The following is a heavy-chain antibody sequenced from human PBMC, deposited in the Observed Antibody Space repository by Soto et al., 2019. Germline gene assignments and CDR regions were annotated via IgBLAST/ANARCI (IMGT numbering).Heavy chain of an antibody. CDR2: ISSSSSYI. CDR1: GFTFSSYS. V-gene: IGHV3-21*01. D-gene: IGHD6-13*01. J-gene: IGHJ5*02. Sequence: GGSLRLSCAASGFTFSSYSMNWVRQAPGKGLEWVSSISSSSSYIYYADSVKGRFTISRDNAKNSLYLQMNSLRAEDTAVYYCARAIAAAGTHWFDPWGQGTLVTVSS. CDR3: ARAIAAAGTHWFDP.